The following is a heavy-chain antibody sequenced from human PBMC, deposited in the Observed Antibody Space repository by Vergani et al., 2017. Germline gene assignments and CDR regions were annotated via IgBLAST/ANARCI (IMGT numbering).Heavy chain of an antibody. D-gene: IGHD1-1*01. CDR3: ATKSCGTPGCQIGYFRE. Sequence: QVQLVESGGGVVQPGRSLRLSCAASGFTFSHYGMHWVRQAPGKGLEWVAVISYDGTLKYYADSVKGRFTISRDNSKSTLYLQMNSLRTEDTAVYYCATKSCGTPGCQIGYFREWGQGTLVTVSS. CDR2: ISYDGTLK. J-gene: IGHJ1*01. V-gene: IGHV3-30*03. CDR1: GFTFSHYG.